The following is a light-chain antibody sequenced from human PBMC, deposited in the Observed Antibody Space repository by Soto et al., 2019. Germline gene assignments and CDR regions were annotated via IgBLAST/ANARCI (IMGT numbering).Light chain of an antibody. J-gene: IGKJ1*01. CDR1: QSVGSY. V-gene: IGKV3-11*01. CDR2: DAS. Sequence: EIVLTQSPATLSLSPGERATLSCRASQSVGSYLAWYQQKPGQAPRLLMYDASNRATGIPARFVGSGSGTDFTLTISSLDPEEFAVYYCQQRSNWPRTFGQGTKVDIK. CDR3: QQRSNWPRT.